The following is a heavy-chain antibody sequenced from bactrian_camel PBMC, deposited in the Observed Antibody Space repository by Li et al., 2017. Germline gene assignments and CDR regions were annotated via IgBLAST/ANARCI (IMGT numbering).Heavy chain of an antibody. CDR1: DGSSDD. D-gene: IGHD3*01. CDR2: ISSLGALT. CDR3: ATALAG. J-gene: IGHJ4*01. Sequence: VQLVESGGGLVQPGGSLRLSCVVDGSSDDISWVRQAPGKGLEWVSSISSLGALTYYADSVKGQCTISRDNAKNTVYLQMNSLKPEDTAVYYCATALAGWGQGTQVTVS. V-gene: IGHV3S40*01.